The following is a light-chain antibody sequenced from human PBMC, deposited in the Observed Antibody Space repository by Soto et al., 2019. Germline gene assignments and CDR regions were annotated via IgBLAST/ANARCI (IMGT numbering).Light chain of an antibody. CDR2: DVY. J-gene: IGLJ2*01. Sequence: QSALTQPASVSGSPGQSITISCAGTSSDVGGSNYVSWYQQHPGKAPKLMIYDVYNRPSGISNRFSGSKSGNTASLTISGGQAEDEADYYCSSHSSSGTLEVFGAGTKLTVL. CDR3: SSHSSSGTLEV. CDR1: SSDVGGSNY. V-gene: IGLV2-14*03.